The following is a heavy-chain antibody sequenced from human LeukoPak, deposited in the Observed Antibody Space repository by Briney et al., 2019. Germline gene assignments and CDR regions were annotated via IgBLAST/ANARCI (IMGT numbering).Heavy chain of an antibody. CDR2: ISGSGGTT. J-gene: IGHJ4*02. D-gene: IGHD3-22*01. CDR1: GFTFSSYA. Sequence: PGGSLRLSCAASGFTFSSYAMSWVRQAPGKGLEWVSSISGSGGTTYYADSVKGRFTISRDNSKNTLYLQMNSLRAKDTAVYYCAKRPGYYESSGYYFDCWGQGTLVTVSS. CDR3: AKRPGYYESSGYYFDC. V-gene: IGHV3-23*01.